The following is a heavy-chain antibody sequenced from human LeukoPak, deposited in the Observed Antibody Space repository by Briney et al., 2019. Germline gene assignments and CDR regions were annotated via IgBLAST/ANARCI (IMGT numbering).Heavy chain of an antibody. V-gene: IGHV4-4*07. Sequence: SETLSLTCTVSGASISSYYWTWIRQSAGKGLEWIGRINTSGSTNYNPSLRSRVTTSVNTSKNQFSLNLTSVTAADTAVYSCAREGGDPRWLDPWGQGTLVTVSS. D-gene: IGHD6-25*01. J-gene: IGHJ5*02. CDR1: GASISSYY. CDR3: AREGGDPRWLDP. CDR2: INTSGST.